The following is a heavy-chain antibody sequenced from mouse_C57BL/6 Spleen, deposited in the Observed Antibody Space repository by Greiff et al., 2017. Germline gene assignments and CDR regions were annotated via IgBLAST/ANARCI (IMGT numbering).Heavy chain of an antibody. J-gene: IGHJ4*01. CDR1: GYTFTSYW. CDR2: INPSNGGT. Sequence: VQLQQPGTELVKPGASVKLSCKASGYTFTSYWMHWVKQRPGPGLEWIGNINPSNGGTNYNEKFKSKATLTVDKSSSTAYMQLSSLTSEDSAVDDCARCEWLLRAMDYWGQGTSVTVSS. V-gene: IGHV1-53*01. D-gene: IGHD2-3*01. CDR3: ARCEWLLRAMDY.